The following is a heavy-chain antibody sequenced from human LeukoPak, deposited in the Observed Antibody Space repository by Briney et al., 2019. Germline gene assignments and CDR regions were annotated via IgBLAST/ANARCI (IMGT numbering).Heavy chain of an antibody. CDR1: GFTFSNYW. D-gene: IGHD3-9*01. Sequence: GGSLRLSCAASGFTFSNYWMHWVRQAPGKGLVWVSRIKGDGSHTIYADSVKGRFTISRDNAKNTLYLQMMSLRAEDTAVYYCVRDWDHFDFDSWGQGTLVTVSS. V-gene: IGHV3-74*01. CDR2: IKGDGSHT. J-gene: IGHJ5*01. CDR3: VRDWDHFDFDS.